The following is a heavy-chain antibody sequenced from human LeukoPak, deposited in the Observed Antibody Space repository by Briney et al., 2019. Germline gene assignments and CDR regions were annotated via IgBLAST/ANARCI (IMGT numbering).Heavy chain of an antibody. CDR1: GFAFSSFA. CDR3: ARGYCSGGSCYLDP. V-gene: IGHV3-30*04. Sequence: PGRALRLSCAASGFAFSSFAMHWVRQAPGKGLERVAAISFDGSNKNYADSVKGRFTISRDNPKNTLYLQMNSLRAEDTAVYYCARGYCSGGSCYLDPWGQGILVTVSS. J-gene: IGHJ5*02. CDR2: ISFDGSNK. D-gene: IGHD2-15*01.